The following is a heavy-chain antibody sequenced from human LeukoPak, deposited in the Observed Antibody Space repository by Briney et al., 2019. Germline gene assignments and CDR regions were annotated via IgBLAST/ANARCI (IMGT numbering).Heavy chain of an antibody. V-gene: IGHV1-2*02. CDR3: ARVGAVAGYYYYYYMDV. D-gene: IGHD6-19*01. J-gene: IGHJ6*03. Sequence: VASVKVSCKASGYTFTGYYMHWVRQAPGQGLEWMGWINPNSGGTNYAQKFQGRVTTTRDTSISTAYMELSRLRSDDTAVYYCARVGAVAGYYYYYYMDVWGKGTTVTVSS. CDR2: INPNSGGT. CDR1: GYTFTGYY.